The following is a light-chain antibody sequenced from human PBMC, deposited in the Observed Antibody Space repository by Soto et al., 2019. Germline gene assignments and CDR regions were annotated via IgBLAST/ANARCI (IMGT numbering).Light chain of an antibody. V-gene: IGLV2-14*01. CDR2: EVS. J-gene: IGLJ2*01. Sequence: QAVVTQPASVSGSPGQSITISCTGTSSDVGGYNYVSWYQHYPGKAPKLMIYEVSNRPSGVSYRFSGSKSANTASLTISGLQPDDEADYYCTSYTDSSTVVFGGGTKLTVL. CDR1: SSDVGGYNY. CDR3: TSYTDSSTVV.